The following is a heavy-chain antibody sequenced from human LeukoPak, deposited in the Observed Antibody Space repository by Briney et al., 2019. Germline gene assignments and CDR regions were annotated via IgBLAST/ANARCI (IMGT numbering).Heavy chain of an antibody. CDR1: GYTFTGYY. CDR3: AGDPEATHYYYYYYMDV. Sequence: GASVKVSXKASGYTFTGYYMHWVRQAPGQGLEWMGWINPNSGGTNYAQKFRGRVTMTRDTSISTAYMELSRLRSDDTAVYYCAGDPEATHYYYYYYMDVWGKGTTVTVSS. J-gene: IGHJ6*03. CDR2: INPNSGGT. V-gene: IGHV1-2*02.